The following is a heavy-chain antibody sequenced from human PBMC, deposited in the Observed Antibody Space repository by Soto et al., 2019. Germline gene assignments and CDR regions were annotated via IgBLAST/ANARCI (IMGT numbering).Heavy chain of an antibody. Sequence: QIQLVQSGAEVKKPGASVKVSCKASGYNFFDYVVSWVRRAPGQGLEWLGWVSPMRGITDFARKVMGRVTMTADTSTNTAYLELRGLRSDDTAVYYCARGRTVSSIGPLLVWGQGTLVSVSS. CDR2: VSPMRGIT. CDR1: GYNFFDYV. CDR3: ARGRTVSSIGPLLV. J-gene: IGHJ1*01. V-gene: IGHV1-18*01. D-gene: IGHD1-1*01.